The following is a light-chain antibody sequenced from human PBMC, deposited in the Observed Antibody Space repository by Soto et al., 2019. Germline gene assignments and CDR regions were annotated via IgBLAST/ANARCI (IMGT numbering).Light chain of an antibody. V-gene: IGKV1-5*01. J-gene: IGKJ5*01. CDR3: QQYSKWPIT. CDR1: QSISSW. CDR2: HAY. Sequence: DIQMPQSPSTLSASVGDSVPLTCRASQSISSWLAWYQQNPGKAPKLLIYHAYSLESGVPSRFSGSESGTEFTLTINSLQPDDFAVYYCQQYSKWPITVGQGTRLEIK.